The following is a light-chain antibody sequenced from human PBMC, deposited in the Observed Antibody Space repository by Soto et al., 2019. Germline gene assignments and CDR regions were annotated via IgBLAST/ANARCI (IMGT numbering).Light chain of an antibody. CDR2: DAS. CDR1: QDVTNS. CDR3: QQYIRRPLS. J-gene: IGKJ5*01. V-gene: IGKV3-15*01. Sequence: EILVTQSPSTLSLSPGEGVALSFRAAQDVTNSVAWYQQRSGQAPRLLIYDASARASGVSARFSGSGSGTDFTLTISGLQAEDFAVYFCQQYIRRPLSFGQGTRLEIK.